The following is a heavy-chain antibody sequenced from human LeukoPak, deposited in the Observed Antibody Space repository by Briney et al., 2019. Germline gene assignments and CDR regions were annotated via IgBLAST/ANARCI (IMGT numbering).Heavy chain of an antibody. Sequence: GGSLRLSCAASGFTFSSYSMNWVRQAPGKGLEWVSGISGSGGSTYYADSVKGRFTISRDNSKNTLYLQMNSLRAEDTAVYYCAKDLLEYYYDSSGYSGDYWGQGTLVTVSS. CDR1: GFTFSSYS. CDR2: ISGSGGST. CDR3: AKDLLEYYYDSSGYSGDY. D-gene: IGHD3-22*01. J-gene: IGHJ4*02. V-gene: IGHV3-23*01.